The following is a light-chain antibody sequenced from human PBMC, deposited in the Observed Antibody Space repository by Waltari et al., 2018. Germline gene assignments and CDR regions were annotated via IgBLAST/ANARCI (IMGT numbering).Light chain of an antibody. Sequence: SSELTQDPAVSVALGQTVRITCQGDSLRTSYVSWYKLKPGQAPLLVIYGKDKRPSGIHDRISGYSSGATSSLTITGAQAEDEADYYCSSRNGRANQVVFAGGTKVTVL. CDR3: SSRNGRANQVV. CDR1: SLRTSY. CDR2: GKD. J-gene: IGLJ3*02. V-gene: IGLV3-19*01.